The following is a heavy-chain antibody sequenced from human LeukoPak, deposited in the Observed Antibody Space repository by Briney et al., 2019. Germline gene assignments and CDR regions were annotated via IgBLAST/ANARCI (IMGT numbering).Heavy chain of an antibody. Sequence: PGGSLRLSCAASGFTFSSYGMHWVRQAPGKGLEWVAVISSDGSNKYYAGSVKGRFTISRDNSKNTLYLQMNSLRAEDTAVYYCAKGEMTTVTPLDYWGQGTLVTVSS. V-gene: IGHV3-30*18. D-gene: IGHD4-17*01. CDR1: GFTFSSYG. CDR3: AKGEMTTVTPLDY. J-gene: IGHJ4*02. CDR2: ISSDGSNK.